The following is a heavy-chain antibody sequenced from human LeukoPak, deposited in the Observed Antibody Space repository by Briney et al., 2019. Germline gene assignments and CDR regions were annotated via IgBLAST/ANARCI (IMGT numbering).Heavy chain of an antibody. Sequence: GESLKISCKGSRYRFTSYWIGWVRQMPGKGLEWMGIIYPGDFDTRYSPSFQGQVTISADKSISTAYLQWSSLKASDTAMYYCARQDCSSTSCYHIGDYWGQGTLVTVSS. CDR3: ARQDCSSTSCYHIGDY. D-gene: IGHD2-2*01. J-gene: IGHJ4*02. V-gene: IGHV5-51*01. CDR2: IYPGDFDT. CDR1: RYRFTSYW.